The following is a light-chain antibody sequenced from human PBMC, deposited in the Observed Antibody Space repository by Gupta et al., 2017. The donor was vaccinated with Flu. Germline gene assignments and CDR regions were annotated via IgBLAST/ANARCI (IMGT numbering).Light chain of an antibody. CDR2: LGS. CDR3: KQALQTPLT. J-gene: IGKJ4*01. V-gene: IGKV2-28*01. CDR1: QRLLDRSGNNY. Sequence: VSPGEPASISWSSSQRLLDRSGNNYLEWYVQTPGKSPQLLILLGSNRALGVPDRISGSGSGTDFTLKISRVEADDVGTDYCKQALQTPLTCGGGTKVEI.